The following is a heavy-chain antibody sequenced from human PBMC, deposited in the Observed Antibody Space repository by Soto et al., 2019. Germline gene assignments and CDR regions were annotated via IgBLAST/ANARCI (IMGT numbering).Heavy chain of an antibody. D-gene: IGHD3-22*01. CDR2: XDPEDXET. CDR1: GCTLTELS. J-gene: IGHJ4*02. Sequence: XSVKVSCKVSGCTLTELSMHWVRQAPGKGLEWMGGXDPEDXETVYEKKFQXXVTMTEDXXKDKDYMEMSSLRSEDTAVYYCATGHSSGYYYYWGQGTLVT. CDR3: ATGHSSGYYYY. V-gene: IGHV1-24*01.